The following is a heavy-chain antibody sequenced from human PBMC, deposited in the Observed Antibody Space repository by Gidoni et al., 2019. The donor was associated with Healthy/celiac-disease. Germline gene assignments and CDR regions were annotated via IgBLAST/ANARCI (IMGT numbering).Heavy chain of an antibody. CDR2: IVPSDSYP. D-gene: IGHD5-18*01. V-gene: IGHV5-10-1*03. Sequence: EVQLVQSGAEVKKPGEPLRISCKVSGYSFPSYWIGWVRQMPGKGLEWMGRIVPSDSYPNYSPSFHGHLTISADMSISTANLQLSSLKASDTAMYYCASHDGEQLWGDLDYWGQGTLVTVSS. CDR1: GYSFPSYW. J-gene: IGHJ4*02. CDR3: ASHDGEQLWGDLDY.